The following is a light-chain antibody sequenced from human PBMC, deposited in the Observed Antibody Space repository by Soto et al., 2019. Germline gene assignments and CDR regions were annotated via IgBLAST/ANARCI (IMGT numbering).Light chain of an antibody. Sequence: QSALTQPPSASGSPGQSVTISCTGTSSDVGGYNYVSWYQQHPGKAPKLMIYDVNKRPSGVPDRFSGSKSGNTASLTVFGVQAEDEADYYCSSYAGSSNWVFGGGTKLTVL. CDR3: SSYAGSSNWV. CDR2: DVN. J-gene: IGLJ3*02. V-gene: IGLV2-8*01. CDR1: SSDVGGYNY.